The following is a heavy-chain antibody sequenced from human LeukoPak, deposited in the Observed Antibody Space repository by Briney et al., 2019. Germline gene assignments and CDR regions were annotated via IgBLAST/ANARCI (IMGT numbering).Heavy chain of an antibody. CDR2: IIPIFGTA. Sequence: SVKVSCKASGGTFSSYAISWVRQAPGQGLEWMGGIIPIFGTANYAQKFQGRVTITTDESTSTAYMELSSLRSEDTAVYYCATDLSPVAGTGGYWGQGTLVTVSS. V-gene: IGHV1-69*05. D-gene: IGHD6-19*01. J-gene: IGHJ4*02. CDR3: ATDLSPVAGTGGY. CDR1: GGTFSSYA.